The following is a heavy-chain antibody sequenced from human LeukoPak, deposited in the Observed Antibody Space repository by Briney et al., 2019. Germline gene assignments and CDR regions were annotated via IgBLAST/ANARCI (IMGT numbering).Heavy chain of an antibody. V-gene: IGHV4-34*01. CDR3: ARILYAMVRPLGYYYYYYMDV. D-gene: IGHD3-10*01. CDR2: INHSGST. J-gene: IGHJ6*03. Sequence: SETLSLTCAVYGGSFSGYYWSWIRQPPGKGLEWIGEINHSGSTNYNPSLKSRVTISVDTSKNQFSLKLSSVTAADTAMYYCARILYAMVRPLGYYYYYYMDVWGKGTTVTVSS. CDR1: GGSFSGYY.